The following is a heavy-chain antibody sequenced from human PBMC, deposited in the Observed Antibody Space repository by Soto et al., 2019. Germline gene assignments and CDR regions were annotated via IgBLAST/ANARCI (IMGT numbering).Heavy chain of an antibody. CDR2: IIPIFGTA. V-gene: IGHV1-69*12. D-gene: IGHD3-10*01. CDR3: ARGARGVLLWFGESQDYYYGMDV. CDR1: GGTFSSYA. Sequence: QVQLVQSGAEVKKPGSSVKVSCKASGGTFSSYAISWVRQAPGQGLEWMGGIIPIFGTANYAQKFQGRVTITAEESTSTAYMELSSLRSEDTAVYYCARGARGVLLWFGESQDYYYGMDVWGQGTTVTVSS. J-gene: IGHJ6*02.